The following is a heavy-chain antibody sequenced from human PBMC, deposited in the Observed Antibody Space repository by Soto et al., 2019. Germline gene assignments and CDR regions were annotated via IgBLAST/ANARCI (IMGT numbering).Heavy chain of an antibody. D-gene: IGHD6-6*01. V-gene: IGHV2-70*01. CDR3: ARMSIAARPSYYYYYGMDV. Sequence: SGPTLVNPTQTLTLTCTFSGFSLSTSGMCVSWIRQPPGKALEWLALIDWDDDKYYSTSLKTRLTISKDTSKNQVVLTMTNMDPVDTVTYYCARMSIAARPSYYYYYGMDVWGQGTTVTVSS. CDR1: GFSLSTSGMC. J-gene: IGHJ6*02. CDR2: IDWDDDK.